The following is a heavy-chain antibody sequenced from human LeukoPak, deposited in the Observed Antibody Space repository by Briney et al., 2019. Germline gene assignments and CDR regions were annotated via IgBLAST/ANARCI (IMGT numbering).Heavy chain of an antibody. CDR2: INHSGST. Sequence: SETLSLTCAVSGGSISSSNWWSWVRQPPGKGLEWIGEINHSGSTNYNPSLKSRVTISVDTSKNQFSLKLSSVTAADTAVYYCARGPRGTIFGVVTKPRGFDPWGQGTLVTVSS. CDR1: GGSISSSNW. J-gene: IGHJ5*02. CDR3: ARGPRGTIFGVVTKPRGFDP. V-gene: IGHV4-4*02. D-gene: IGHD3-3*01.